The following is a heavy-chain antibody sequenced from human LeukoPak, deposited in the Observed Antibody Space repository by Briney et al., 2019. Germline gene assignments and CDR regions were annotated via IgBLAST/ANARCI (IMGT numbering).Heavy chain of an antibody. CDR1: GGSISSYY. D-gene: IGHD6-13*01. V-gene: IGHV4-59*01. J-gene: IGHJ4*02. CDR2: IYYSGST. Sequence: SETLSLTCTVSGGSISSYYWSWIRQPPGKGLEWIGYIYYSGSTNYNPSLKSRVTISVDTSKNQFSLKLSSVTAADTAVYYCARSYQPGIAAAGTGYFDCWGQGTLVTVSS. CDR3: ARSYQPGIAAAGTGYFDC.